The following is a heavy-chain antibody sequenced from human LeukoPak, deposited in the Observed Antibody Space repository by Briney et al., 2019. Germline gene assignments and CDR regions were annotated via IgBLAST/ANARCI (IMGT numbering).Heavy chain of an antibody. CDR3: ARTGDYYDSSGYYY. CDR2: ISAYNGNT. Sequence: ASVTVSCTASGYTFTSYGISWVRQAPGQGLEWMGWISAYNGNTNYAQKLQGRVTMTTDTSTSTAYMELRSLRSDDTAVYYCARTGDYYDSSGYYYWGQGTLVTVSS. J-gene: IGHJ4*02. CDR1: GYTFTSYG. V-gene: IGHV1-18*01. D-gene: IGHD3-22*01.